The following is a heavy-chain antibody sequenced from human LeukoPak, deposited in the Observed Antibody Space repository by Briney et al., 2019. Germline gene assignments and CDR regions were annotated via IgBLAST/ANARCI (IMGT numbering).Heavy chain of an antibody. D-gene: IGHD1-26*01. CDR1: GFTFSSYA. Sequence: PGRSLRLSCAASGFTFSSYAMHWVRQAPGKGLEWVAVISYDGSNKYYADSVKGRFTISRDNSKNTLYLQMNSLRAEDTAVYYCARGELPQYYFDYWGQGTLVTVSS. CDR2: ISYDGSNK. J-gene: IGHJ4*02. CDR3: ARGELPQYYFDY. V-gene: IGHV3-30-3*01.